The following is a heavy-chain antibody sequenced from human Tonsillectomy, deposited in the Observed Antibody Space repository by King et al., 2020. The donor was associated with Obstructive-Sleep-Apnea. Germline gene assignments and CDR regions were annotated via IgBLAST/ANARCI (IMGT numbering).Heavy chain of an antibody. D-gene: IGHD4-17*01. V-gene: IGHV1-2*02. J-gene: IGHJ4*02. CDR2: INPNSGDT. Sequence: QLVQSGAEVKKPGASVKVSCKASGYTFTGYYMHWVRQAPGQGLEWMGWINPNSGDTNYAQKFQGRVTMTRDTSISTAYMELSRLRSDDTAVYYCARASDYGDYGDWGQGTLVTVSS. CDR3: ARASDYGDYGD. CDR1: GYTFTGYY.